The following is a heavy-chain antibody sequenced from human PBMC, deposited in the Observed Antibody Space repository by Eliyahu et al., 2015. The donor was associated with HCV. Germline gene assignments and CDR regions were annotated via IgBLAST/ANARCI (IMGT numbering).Heavy chain of an antibody. Sequence: QLQLQESGPGLVKPSETLSLTCTVSGGSISXSSYYWGWIRQPPGKGLEWIGSIYYSGSTYYNPSLKSRVTISVDTSKNQFSLKLSSVTAADTAVYYCARVHPDYYDSSGQFDYWGQGTLVTVSS. CDR1: GGSISXSSYY. V-gene: IGHV4-39*01. J-gene: IGHJ4*02. CDR2: IYYSGST. D-gene: IGHD3-22*01. CDR3: ARVHPDYYDSSGQFDY.